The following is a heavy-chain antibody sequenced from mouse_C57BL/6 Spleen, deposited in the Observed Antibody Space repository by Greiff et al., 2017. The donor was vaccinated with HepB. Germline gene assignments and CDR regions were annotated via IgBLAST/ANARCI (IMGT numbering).Heavy chain of an antibody. CDR3: ARTLRRDSYWDFDV. CDR2: IYIGNGYT. D-gene: IGHD2-12*01. Sequence: EVLLVESGAELVRPGSSVKMSCKTSGYTFTSYGINWVKQRPGQGLEWIGYIYIGNGYTEYNEKFKGKATLTSDTSSSTAYMQLSSLTSEDSAIYFCARTLRRDSYWDFDVWGTGTTVTVSS. V-gene: IGHV1-58*01. J-gene: IGHJ1*03. CDR1: GYTFTSYG.